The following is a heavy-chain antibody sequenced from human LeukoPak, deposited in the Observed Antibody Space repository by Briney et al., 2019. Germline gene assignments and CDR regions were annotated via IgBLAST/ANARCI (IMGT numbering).Heavy chain of an antibody. CDR2: INPNSGGT. V-gene: IGHV1-2*02. J-gene: IGHJ3*02. Sequence: ASVKVSCKASGYTFTGYYMHWVRQAPGQGLEWMGWINPNSGGTNYAQKFQGRVTMTRDTSISTAYMELSRLRSDDTAVYYCARDWVGADDAFDIWGQGTMVTVSS. CDR1: GYTFTGYY. CDR3: ARDWVGADDAFDI. D-gene: IGHD1-26*01.